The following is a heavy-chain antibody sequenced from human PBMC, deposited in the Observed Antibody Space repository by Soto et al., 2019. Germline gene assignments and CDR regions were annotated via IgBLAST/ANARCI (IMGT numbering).Heavy chain of an antibody. Sequence: ASVKVSCKASGYTFTGYYMHWVRQAPGQGLEWMGWINPNSGGTNYAQKFQGWVTMTRDTSISTAYMELSRLRSDDTAVYYCVRVRRQGGTWYNSHCMDVWGQGAPVTVSS. J-gene: IGHJ6*02. CDR3: VRVRRQGGTWYNSHCMDV. D-gene: IGHD1-1*01. CDR1: GYTFTGYY. CDR2: INPNSGGT. V-gene: IGHV1-2*04.